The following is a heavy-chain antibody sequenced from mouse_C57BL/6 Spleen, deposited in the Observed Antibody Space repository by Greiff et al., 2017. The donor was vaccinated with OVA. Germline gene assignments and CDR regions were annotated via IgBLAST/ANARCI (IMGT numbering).Heavy chain of an antibody. Sequence: VQLQQPDAELVKPGASVKISCKVSGYTFTDHTIHWMKQRPEQGLEWIGNIYPRGGSTKYNEKFKSKATLTADKSSSTAYMQLNSLTSEDSAVYFCASGICYDDDKAMDYWGQGTSVTVSS. CDR3: ASGICYDDDKAMDY. D-gene: IGHD2-4*01. CDR2: IYPRGGST. V-gene: IGHV1-78*01. J-gene: IGHJ4*01. CDR1: GYTFTDHT.